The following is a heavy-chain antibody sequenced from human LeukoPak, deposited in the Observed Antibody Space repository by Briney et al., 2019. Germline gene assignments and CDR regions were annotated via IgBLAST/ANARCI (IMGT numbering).Heavy chain of an antibody. CDR1: DDSITGSNYY. J-gene: IGHJ3*02. CDR3: ARAGIGNSWYTTLDI. D-gene: IGHD6-13*01. V-gene: IGHV4-39*07. CDR2: INYSGKT. Sequence: PSETLSLTCSISDDSITGSNYYWGWIRQPPGKGLEWLGAINYSGKTFYKASLKSRVTILVDPSKNQFSLKLTSLTAADTAVYYCARAGIGNSWYTTLDIWGHGTLITVSS.